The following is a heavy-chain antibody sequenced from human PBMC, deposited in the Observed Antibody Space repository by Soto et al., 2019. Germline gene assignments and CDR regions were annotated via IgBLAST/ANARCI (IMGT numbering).Heavy chain of an antibody. CDR2: MGNDGITT. CDR1: GFTFSTYG. J-gene: IGHJ3*02. CDR3: AKEFQWELHAFDI. D-gene: IGHD1-26*01. Sequence: QVQLVESGGGVVQPGRSPRLSCAASGFTFSTYGMHWVRQAPGKGLEWVAVMGNDGITTFYADSVKGRFTISRDNSKNTLFLQMNSLRADDTAVYYCAKEFQWELHAFDIWGQGTMVTVSS. V-gene: IGHV3-30*18.